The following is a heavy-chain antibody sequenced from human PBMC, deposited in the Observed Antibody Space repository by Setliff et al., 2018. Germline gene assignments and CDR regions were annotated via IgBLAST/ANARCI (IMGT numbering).Heavy chain of an antibody. CDR1: GFSFSYYY. Sequence: GGSLRLSCAASGFSFSYYYMSWVRQAPGKGLEWLSKISGDGITIYYADSVKGRFTISRDNSKKTLYLQMNSLRAEDTAVYYCRLWFGELSRDYWGPGTLVTVSS. V-gene: IGHV3-11*01. D-gene: IGHD3-10*01. CDR2: ISGDGITI. J-gene: IGHJ4*02. CDR3: RLWFGELSRDY.